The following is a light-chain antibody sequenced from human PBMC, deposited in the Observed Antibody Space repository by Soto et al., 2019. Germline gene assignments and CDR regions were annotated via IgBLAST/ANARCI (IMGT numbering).Light chain of an antibody. J-gene: IGLJ3*02. Sequence: QSALTQPRSVSGSPGQSVTISCTGTSSDVGGYNYVTWYQQHPGKAPKLIIFDVRKRPSGVPDRFSGSKSANTASLTISGLQADDEADYYCCSYAGGSNFKVFGGGTKLTVL. CDR1: SSDVGGYNY. CDR3: CSYAGGSNFKV. V-gene: IGLV2-11*01. CDR2: DVR.